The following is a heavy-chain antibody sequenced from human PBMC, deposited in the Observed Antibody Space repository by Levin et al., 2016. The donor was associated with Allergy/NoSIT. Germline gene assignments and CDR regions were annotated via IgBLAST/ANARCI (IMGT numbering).Heavy chain of an antibody. J-gene: IGHJ2*01. CDR1: GFTFSNAW. V-gene: IGHV3-15*01. D-gene: IGHD5-18*01. CDR2: IKSKTDGGTT. CDR3: TTDNRKHHVDTTMVRSVWYFDL. Sequence: GGSLRLSCAASGFTFSNAWMSWVRQAPGKGLEWVGRIKSKTDGGTTDYAAPVKGRFTISRDDSKNTLYLQMNSLKTEDTAVYYCTTDNRKHHVDTTMVRSVWYFDLWGRGTLVTVSS.